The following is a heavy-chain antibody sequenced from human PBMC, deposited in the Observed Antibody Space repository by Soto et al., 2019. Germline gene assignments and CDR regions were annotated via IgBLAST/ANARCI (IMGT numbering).Heavy chain of an antibody. V-gene: IGHV1-18*01. Sequence: QVQLVQSGPVVKNPGASVKVSCKASGYTFTSYGLTWVRQAPGQGLEWMGWISAYNGDTNYAQNLQGRVTMTTDTSTSTAYMELRGLRSDDTAVYYCARDISGGGYNWFDPWGQGTLVTVSS. CDR3: ARDISGGGYNWFDP. CDR1: GYTFTSYG. D-gene: IGHD3-10*01. J-gene: IGHJ5*02. CDR2: ISAYNGDT.